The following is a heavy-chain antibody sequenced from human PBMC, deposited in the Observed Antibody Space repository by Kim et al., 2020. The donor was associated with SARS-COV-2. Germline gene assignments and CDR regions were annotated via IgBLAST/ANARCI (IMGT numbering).Heavy chain of an antibody. CDR2: IYYSGST. Sequence: SETLSLTCTVSGGSISSYYWSWIRQPPGKGLEWIGYIYYSGSTNYNPSLKSRVTISVDTSKNQFSLKLSSVTAADTAVYYCARVGLQKGWFDPWGQGTLVTVSS. CDR3: ARVGLQKGWFDP. D-gene: IGHD3-16*01. J-gene: IGHJ5*02. CDR1: GGSISSYY. V-gene: IGHV4-59*01.